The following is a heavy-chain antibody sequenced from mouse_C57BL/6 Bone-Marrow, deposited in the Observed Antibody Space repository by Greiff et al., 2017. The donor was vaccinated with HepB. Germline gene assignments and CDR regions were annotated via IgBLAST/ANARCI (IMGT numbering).Heavy chain of an antibody. Sequence: QVQLKESGPGLVQPSQSLSITCTVSGFSLTSYGVHWVRQSPGKGLEWLGVIWRGGSTDYNAAFMSRLSITKDNSKSQVFFKMNSLQADDTAIYYCAKNGGHYDGYSRWYFDVWGTGTTVTVSS. J-gene: IGHJ1*03. CDR2: IWRGGST. D-gene: IGHD2-3*01. CDR3: AKNGGHYDGYSRWYFDV. CDR1: GFSLTSYG. V-gene: IGHV2-5*01.